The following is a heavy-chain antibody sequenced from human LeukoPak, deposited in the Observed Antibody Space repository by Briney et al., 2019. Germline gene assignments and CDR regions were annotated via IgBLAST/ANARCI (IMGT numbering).Heavy chain of an antibody. D-gene: IGHD3-3*01. CDR3: ARGPHGGFVIIPTEF. Sequence: GGSLRLSCAASGLTFSNYGMNWVRQAPGKGLEWVSSIDSSSSYIYYADSVKGRFTISRANAKNSLFLQMNSLRAEDTAVYYCARGPHGGFVIIPTEFWGQGTLVTVSS. CDR1: GLTFSNYG. J-gene: IGHJ4*02. V-gene: IGHV3-21*01. CDR2: IDSSSSYI.